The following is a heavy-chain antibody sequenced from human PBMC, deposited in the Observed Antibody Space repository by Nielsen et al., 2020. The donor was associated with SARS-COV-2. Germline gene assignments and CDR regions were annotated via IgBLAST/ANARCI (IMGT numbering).Heavy chain of an antibody. Sequence: ESLMISFSSSGFTFPSFSLNWVRHAPGKGLELVSSISISSSYIYYADSVKGRFPISRDNDKNSLYLQMNSLRAEDTAVYYCASYMKTPGYWGQVTLVTVSS. D-gene: IGHD4-23*01. J-gene: IGHJ4*02. V-gene: IGHV3-21*01. CDR1: GFTFPSFS. CDR2: ISISSSYI. CDR3: ASYMKTPGY.